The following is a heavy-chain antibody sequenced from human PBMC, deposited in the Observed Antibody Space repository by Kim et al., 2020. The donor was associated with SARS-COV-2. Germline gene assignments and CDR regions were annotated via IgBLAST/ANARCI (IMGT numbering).Heavy chain of an antibody. CDR2: ISSSSSYI. Sequence: GGSLRLSCAASGFTFSSYSMNWVRQAPGKGLEWVSSISSSSSYIYYADSVKGRFTISRDNAKNSLYLQMNSLRAEDTAVYYCARVGRVAARPRWGDYWGQGTLVSVSS. J-gene: IGHJ4*02. V-gene: IGHV3-21*01. CDR1: GFTFSSYS. D-gene: IGHD6-6*01. CDR3: ARVGRVAARPRWGDY.